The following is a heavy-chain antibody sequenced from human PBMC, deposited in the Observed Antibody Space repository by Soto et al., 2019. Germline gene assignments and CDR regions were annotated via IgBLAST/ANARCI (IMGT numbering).Heavy chain of an antibody. Sequence: EVQLVESGGGLVQPGGSLRLSCAASRFTVSSNYMSWVRQAPGKGLEWVSVIYSGGSTYYADSVKGRFTISRDNSKNTLYLQMNSLRAEDTAVYYCARDRPDFWSGYYTGGYFDYWGQGTLVTVSS. CDR3: ARDRPDFWSGYYTGGYFDY. V-gene: IGHV3-66*01. CDR2: IYSGGST. J-gene: IGHJ4*02. CDR1: RFTVSSNY. D-gene: IGHD3-3*01.